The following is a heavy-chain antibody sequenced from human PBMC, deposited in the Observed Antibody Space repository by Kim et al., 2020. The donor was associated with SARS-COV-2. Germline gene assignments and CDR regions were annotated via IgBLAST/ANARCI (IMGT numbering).Heavy chain of an antibody. D-gene: IGHD4-17*01. J-gene: IGHJ4*02. CDR2: ISYDGSNK. Sequence: GGSLRLSCAASGFTFSSYGMHWVRQAPGKGLEWVAVISYDGSNKYYATSVKGPFTISRDNSKKALYLQMNSLRAEATAVYYCAKDQGNDYGDYGPSYWGQGTLVTVSS. CDR3: AKDQGNDYGDYGPSY. CDR1: GFTFSSYG. V-gene: IGHV3-30*18.